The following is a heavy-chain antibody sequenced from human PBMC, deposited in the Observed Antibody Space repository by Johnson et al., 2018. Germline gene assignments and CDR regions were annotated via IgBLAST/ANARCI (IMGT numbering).Heavy chain of an antibody. CDR2: IKQDGSEK. J-gene: IGHJ6*02. CDR1: GFTFSSYW. CDR3: AKISKYYYYYYGMDV. Sequence: VELVESGGGLVGPGGSLRLSCSASGFTFSSYWMNWVRQAPGKGLEWVANIKQDGSEKYYVDSVKGRFTISRDNAKNSLYLQMNSLRAEDTAVYYCAKISKYYYYYYGMDVWGQGTTVTVSS. V-gene: IGHV3-7*01.